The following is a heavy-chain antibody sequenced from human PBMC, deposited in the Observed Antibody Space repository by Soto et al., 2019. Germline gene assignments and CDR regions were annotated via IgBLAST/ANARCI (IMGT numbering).Heavy chain of an antibody. CDR1: VGSISSSNW. CDR3: ARGFSAGKGSPKDF. J-gene: IGHJ4*02. V-gene: IGHV4-4*02. Sequence: PSETLSLTCAVSVGSISSSNWWSWVRHPPGKGLEWIGEISHSGSTNYNPSLKSRVTISVDKSKKQFSLKLISVTAADTAVYYCARGFSAGKGSPKDFWGQGYLVTVS. CDR2: ISHSGST. D-gene: IGHD6-13*01.